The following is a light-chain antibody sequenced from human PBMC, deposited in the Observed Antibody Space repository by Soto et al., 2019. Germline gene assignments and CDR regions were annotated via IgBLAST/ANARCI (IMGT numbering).Light chain of an antibody. CDR3: QQDNNWPPLT. Sequence: EIVMTQSPATLSVSPGERATLSCRASQSVSSNLAWYQQKPGQAPRLLIYGASTRAIGIPARFSGRGSGTELTLTISSLQSEDFAVYYCQQDNNWPPLTFGGGTKVEIK. CDR1: QSVSSN. V-gene: IGKV3-15*01. J-gene: IGKJ4*01. CDR2: GAS.